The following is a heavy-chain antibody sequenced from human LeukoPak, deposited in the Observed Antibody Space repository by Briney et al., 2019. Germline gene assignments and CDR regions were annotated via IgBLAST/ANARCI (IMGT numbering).Heavy chain of an antibody. J-gene: IGHJ4*02. Sequence: GGSLRLSCVVSGFTVSSNYMSWVRQAPGKGLEWVSVIYSGGSTYYAAALKGRFAISRDNSKNTMYLQMNSLRAEDTAAYYCARGTSGYPFDYWGQGTLVTVSS. CDR2: IYSGGST. D-gene: IGHD3-22*01. CDR3: ARGTSGYPFDY. V-gene: IGHV3-66*01. CDR1: GFTVSSNY.